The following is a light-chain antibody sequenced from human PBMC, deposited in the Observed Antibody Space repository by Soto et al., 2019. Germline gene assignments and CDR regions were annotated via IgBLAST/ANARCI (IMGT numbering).Light chain of an antibody. V-gene: IGLV3-21*02. CDR2: DDS. J-gene: IGLJ1*01. CDR3: HVWDSSSDHDV. Sequence: SYELTQPPSVSVAPGQTARITCGGNHIGGKSVHWYQQKPGQAPVLVVYDDSDRPSGIPDRFSGSNSGDTATLTIRRVEAGDEADYYCHVWDSSSDHDVFGTGTKLTVL. CDR1: HIGGKS.